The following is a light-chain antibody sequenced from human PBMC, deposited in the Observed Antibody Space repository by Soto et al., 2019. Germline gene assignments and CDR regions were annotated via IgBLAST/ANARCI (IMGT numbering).Light chain of an antibody. CDR1: PSISTY. V-gene: IGKV1-39*01. Sequence: DIQMTQSPSSLSASVGDRVTITCRASPSISTYLNWYHQKPGKAPKLMIYAASSLQSGVPSRFSGSGSGTDCALTISSLQPEDFATYYCQQTYNTPWTLGQGTKVDIK. CDR3: QQTYNTPWT. CDR2: AAS. J-gene: IGKJ1*01.